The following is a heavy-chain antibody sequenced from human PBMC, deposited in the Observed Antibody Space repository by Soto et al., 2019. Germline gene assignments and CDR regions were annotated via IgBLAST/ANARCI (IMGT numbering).Heavy chain of an antibody. V-gene: IGHV1-69*05. Sequence: SVKVSCKASGGTFSSYAISWVRQAPGQGLEWMGGIIPIFGTANYAQKFQGRVTITTDESTSTAYMELSSLRSEDTAVYYCARGRDGYNGDAFDIWGQGTMVTVSS. CDR1: GGTFSSYA. D-gene: IGHD5-12*01. CDR2: IIPIFGTA. CDR3: ARGRDGYNGDAFDI. J-gene: IGHJ3*02.